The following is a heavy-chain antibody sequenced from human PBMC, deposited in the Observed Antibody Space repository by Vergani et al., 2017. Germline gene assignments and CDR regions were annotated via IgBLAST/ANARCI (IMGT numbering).Heavy chain of an antibody. CDR1: GYSFTSYW. CDR3: ARQVAVAGKWWGPYYYYGMDV. Sequence: EVQLVQSGAEVKKPGESLRISCKGSGYSFTSYWISWVRQMPGKGLEWMGRIDPSDSYTNYSPSFQGHVTISADKSISTAYLQWSSLKASDTAMYYCARQVAVAGKWWGPYYYYGMDVWPRDHGHRLL. CDR2: IDPSDSYT. J-gene: IGHJ6*02. V-gene: IGHV5-10-1*01. D-gene: IGHD6-19*01.